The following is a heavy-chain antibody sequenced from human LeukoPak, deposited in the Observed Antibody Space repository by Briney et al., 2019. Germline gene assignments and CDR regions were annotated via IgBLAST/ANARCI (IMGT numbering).Heavy chain of an antibody. J-gene: IGHJ4*02. CDR1: GGSISSYY. D-gene: IGHD3-3*01. V-gene: IGHV4-59*01. Sequence: SETLPLTCTVSGGSISSYYWSWIRQPPGKGLEWIGDIYYSGSTNYNPSLKSRVTISVDTSKNQFSLKLSSVTAADTAVYYCAGSNYDFWSGYQRDKGFDYWGQGTLVTVSS. CDR2: IYYSGST. CDR3: AGSNYDFWSGYQRDKGFDY.